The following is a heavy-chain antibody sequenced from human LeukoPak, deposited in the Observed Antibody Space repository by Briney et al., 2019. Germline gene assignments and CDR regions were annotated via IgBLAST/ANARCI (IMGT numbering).Heavy chain of an antibody. V-gene: IGHV4-4*07. J-gene: IGHJ6*03. CDR1: GGSISTHF. CDR2: IYTTGVT. Sequence: SETLSLTCTVSGGSISTHFWTWIRQPAGKRLEWIGRIYTTGVTNYNPSLKSRVTMSVDTSKTRFSLELKSVTAADTAVYYCARSLGTGYDPRSYWNYYMDVWGKGTTVTVSS. D-gene: IGHD5-12*01. CDR3: ARSLGTGYDPRSYWNYYMDV.